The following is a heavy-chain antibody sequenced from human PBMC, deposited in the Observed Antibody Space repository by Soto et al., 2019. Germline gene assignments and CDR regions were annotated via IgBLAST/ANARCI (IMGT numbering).Heavy chain of an antibody. D-gene: IGHD3-10*01. Sequence: QVQLQESGPGLVEPSETLSLTCTVSGGSIGSYYWNWIRQPPGKGLEWIGFIHHSGNTNNNPSLKSRVTLSVDTSKNQFSLKLSSVTAADTAVYYCARSGLAMTLSLWGQGTLVTVSS. CDR1: GGSIGSYY. V-gene: IGHV4-59*01. J-gene: IGHJ4*02. CDR2: IHHSGNT. CDR3: ARSGLAMTLSL.